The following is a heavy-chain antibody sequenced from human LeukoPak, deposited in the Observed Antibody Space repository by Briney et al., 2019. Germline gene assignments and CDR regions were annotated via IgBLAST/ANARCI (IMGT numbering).Heavy chain of an antibody. D-gene: IGHD3-22*01. CDR2: ISSSSYI. J-gene: IGHJ4*02. CDR1: GFTFSIYN. CDR3: ARQRDSSGYFSRYFDY. V-gene: IGHV3-21*01. Sequence: GGSLRLSCAASGFTFSIYNMNWVRQAPGKGLEWVSSISSSSYIFYADSVKGRFTISRDNAKNSLYLQMNSLRAEDTAVYYCARQRDSSGYFSRYFDYWGQGTLVTVSS.